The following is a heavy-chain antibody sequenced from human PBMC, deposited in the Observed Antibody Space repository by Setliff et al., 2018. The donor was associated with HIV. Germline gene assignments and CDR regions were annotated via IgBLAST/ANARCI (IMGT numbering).Heavy chain of an antibody. D-gene: IGHD3-10*01. J-gene: IGHJ6*03. CDR2: VYYSGTT. CDR3: ARGGIGDYYYYYMDV. CDR1: GGSISSSSYY. V-gene: IGHV4-39*07. Sequence: SETLSLTCTVSGGSISSSSYYWGWIRQAPGKGLEWIANVYYSGTTYYNPSLRSRVTISVDTSKNQFSLKLSSVTAADTAVYYCARGGIGDYYYYYMDVWGKGTTVTVSS.